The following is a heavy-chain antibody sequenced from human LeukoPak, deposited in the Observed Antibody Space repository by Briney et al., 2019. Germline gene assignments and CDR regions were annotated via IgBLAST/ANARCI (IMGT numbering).Heavy chain of an antibody. CDR2: IIPIFGTA. CDR3: ARDHGGIAAADTRRWSAFDI. D-gene: IGHD6-13*01. V-gene: IGHV1-69*13. J-gene: IGHJ3*02. CDR1: GGTFSSYA. Sequence: SVKVSCKASGGTFSSYAISWVRQAPGQGLEWMGGIIPIFGTANYAQKFQGRVTITADESTSTAYMELSSLRSEDTAVYYCARDHGGIAAADTRRWSAFDIWGQGTMVTVSS.